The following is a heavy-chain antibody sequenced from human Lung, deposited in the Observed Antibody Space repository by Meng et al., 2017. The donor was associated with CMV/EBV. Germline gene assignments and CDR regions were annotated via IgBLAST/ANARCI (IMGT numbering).Heavy chain of an antibody. J-gene: IGHJ4*02. Sequence: ASAMVFXKASGYTFINYGITWVRQAPGQGLQWMGWISPYNRNTNYAQRLQGRVTMTADTSTSTAYMEPRSLRSDDTAVYYCARLDYSSSSCGYWGQGTLVTVSS. V-gene: IGHV1-18*01. D-gene: IGHD6-6*01. CDR3: ARLDYSSSSCGY. CDR2: ISPYNRNT. CDR1: GYTFINYG.